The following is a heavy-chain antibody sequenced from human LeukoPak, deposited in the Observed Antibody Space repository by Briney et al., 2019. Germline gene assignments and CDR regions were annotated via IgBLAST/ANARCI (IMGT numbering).Heavy chain of an antibody. V-gene: IGHV1-8*01. CDR3: ARPSSSWYPPYYYYGMDV. CDR2: MNPNSGNT. D-gene: IGHD6-13*01. CDR1: GYTFTSYD. Sequence: ASVKVSCKASGYTFTSYDINWVRQATGQGLEWMGWMNPNSGNTGYALKFQGRVTMTRNTSISTAYMELSSLRSEDTAVYYCARPSSSWYPPYYYYGMDVWGQGTTVTVSS. J-gene: IGHJ6*02.